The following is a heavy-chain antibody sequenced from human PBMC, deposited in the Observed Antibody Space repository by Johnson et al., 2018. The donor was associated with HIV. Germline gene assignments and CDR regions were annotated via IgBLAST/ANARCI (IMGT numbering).Heavy chain of an antibody. CDR2: ISYDGSNK. J-gene: IGHJ3*02. CDR1: GFTFSSYA. D-gene: IGHD1-26*01. Sequence: QVQLVESGGGVVQPGRSLRLSCAASGFTFSSYAMHWVRQAPGKGLEWVAVISYDGSNKYYPGSVKGRFTISRENAKNSLYLQMNSLRAGDTAVYYCARGSGSYGDAFDIWGQGTMVTVSS. CDR3: ARGSGSYGDAFDI. V-gene: IGHV3-30*14.